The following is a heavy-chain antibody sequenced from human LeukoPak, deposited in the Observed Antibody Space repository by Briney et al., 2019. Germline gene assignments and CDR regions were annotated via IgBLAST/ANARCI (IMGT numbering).Heavy chain of an antibody. J-gene: IGHJ4*02. CDR2: INHSGST. V-gene: IGHV4-34*01. Sequence: SETLSLTCAVYGGSFRGYYWSGIRQPPGKGREWIGEINHSGSTNYNPSLKSRVTISVDTSKNQFSLKLSSVTAADTAVYYCARGRSILTELDYWGQGTLVSVSS. CDR1: GGSFRGYY. CDR3: ARGRSILTELDY. D-gene: IGHD3-9*01.